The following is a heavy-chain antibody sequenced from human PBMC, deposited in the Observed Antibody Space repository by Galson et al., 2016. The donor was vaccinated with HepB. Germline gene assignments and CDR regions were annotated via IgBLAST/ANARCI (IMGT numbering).Heavy chain of an antibody. CDR3: ARRGSYYFDS. CDR2: IYYNGDT. J-gene: IGHJ4*02. V-gene: IGHV4-31*03. D-gene: IGHD3-16*01. CDR1: GVSSFVGLNY. Sequence: TLSLTCSVSGVSSFVGLNYWSWIRQHPGEGLEWIGYIYYNGDTYYNPSLKSRVTISLDTSKAHFFLELRSVTAADTAVYFCARRGSYYFDSWGQGTLVTVSS.